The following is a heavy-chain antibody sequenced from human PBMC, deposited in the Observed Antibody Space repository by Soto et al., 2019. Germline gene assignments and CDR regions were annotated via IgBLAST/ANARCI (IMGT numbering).Heavy chain of an antibody. J-gene: IGHJ4*02. CDR2: IKQDGSEK. D-gene: IGHD3-22*01. CDR3: ARAIGPTLFDY. V-gene: IGHV3-7*01. Sequence: PGGSLRLSCAASGLTFSSYWMSWVRQAPGKGLEWVANIKQDGSEKYYVDAVKGRFTISRDNAKNSLYLQMNSLRAGDTAIYFCARAIGPTLFDYWGQGTLVTVSS. CDR1: GLTFSSYW.